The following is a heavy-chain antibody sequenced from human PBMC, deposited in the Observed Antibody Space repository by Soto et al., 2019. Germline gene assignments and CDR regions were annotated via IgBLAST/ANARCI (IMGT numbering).Heavy chain of an antibody. CDR1: GYTFTGYY. J-gene: IGHJ6*02. CDR3: AKGDGGLRDNWKYYYYAFDV. Sequence: ASVKVSCKASGYTFTGYYMHWVRQAPGQGLEWMGWINPNSGGTNYAQKFQGWVTMTRDTSISTAYMELSRLRSDDTAVYYCAKGDGGLRDNWKYYYYAFDVWGPGTSVTVSS. V-gene: IGHV1-2*04. CDR2: INPNSGGT. D-gene: IGHD1-1*01.